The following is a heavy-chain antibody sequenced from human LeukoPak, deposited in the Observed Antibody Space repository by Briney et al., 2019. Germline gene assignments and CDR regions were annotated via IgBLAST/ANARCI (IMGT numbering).Heavy chain of an antibody. V-gene: IGHV4-59*01. CDR1: GGSISSYY. CDR3: ARVGASAGGWFDP. J-gene: IGHJ5*02. Sequence: SETLSLTCTVSGGSISSYYWSWIRQPPGKGLEWIGYIYYSGSTNYNPSLKSRVTISVDTSKNQFSLKLSSVTAADTAMYYCARVGASAGGWFDPWGQGTLVTVSS. D-gene: IGHD1-26*01. CDR2: IYYSGST.